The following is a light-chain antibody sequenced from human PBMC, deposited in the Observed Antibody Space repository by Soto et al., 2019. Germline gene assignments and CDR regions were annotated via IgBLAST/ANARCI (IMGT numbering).Light chain of an antibody. CDR1: RSDVGGSKY. CDR2: EVT. Sequence: QSALTQPASVSGSPGQSITISCTGTRSDVGGSKYVSWYQQHPGKAPKLMVYEVTNRPSGVSDRFSGSKSGNTASLTISGLQADDEGYYYCSSYTSRSTLYVFGTGTKLTVL. CDR3: SSYTSRSTLYV. J-gene: IGLJ1*01. V-gene: IGLV2-14*01.